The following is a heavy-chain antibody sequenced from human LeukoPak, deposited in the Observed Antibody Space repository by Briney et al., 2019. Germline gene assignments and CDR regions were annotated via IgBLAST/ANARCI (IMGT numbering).Heavy chain of an antibody. D-gene: IGHD2-8*02. CDR1: GFSFSSYG. Sequence: GGSLRLSCAASGFSFSSYGMSWVRQAPGKGLEWVSGISGSGGSTYYADSVKGRFTISRDNSKNTLYLQMNSLRAEDTAVYYCATYRQVLLPFESWGQGTLVTVSS. J-gene: IGHJ4*02. CDR2: ISGSGGST. V-gene: IGHV3-23*01. CDR3: ATYRQVLLPFES.